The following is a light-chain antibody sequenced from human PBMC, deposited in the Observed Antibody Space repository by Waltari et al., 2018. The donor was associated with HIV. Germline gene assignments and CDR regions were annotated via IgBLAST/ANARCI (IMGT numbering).Light chain of an antibody. J-gene: IGKJ5*01. Sequence: SCRASQRVNCYLAWNQQNPGQAPRLLLYNASSRASGIPARLTGSGSGTDFTLTISSLEPEDFAVYYCQQRSTSITFGQGTRLDIK. CDR2: NAS. CDR1: QRVNCY. CDR3: QQRSTSIT. V-gene: IGKV3-11*01.